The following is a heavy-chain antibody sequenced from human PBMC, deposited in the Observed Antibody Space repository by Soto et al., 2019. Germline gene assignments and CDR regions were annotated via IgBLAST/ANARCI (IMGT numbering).Heavy chain of an antibody. J-gene: IGHJ4*02. V-gene: IGHV3-74*01. CDR3: ATVFEH. CDR1: GITFSGFW. CDR2: VDSGGSGT. Sequence: VPLVESGGGSVQPGGSLRLSCVASGITFSGFWMHWVRQVPGKGLVWVARVDSGGSGTSYADFVKGRFTISRDNAKNALSLQLDSLRGEDTAVYYCATVFEHWGQGIPVTVSS.